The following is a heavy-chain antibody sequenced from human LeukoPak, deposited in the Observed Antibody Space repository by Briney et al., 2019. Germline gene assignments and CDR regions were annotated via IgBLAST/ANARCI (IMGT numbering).Heavy chain of an antibody. V-gene: IGHV4-61*02. Sequence: SQTLSLTCTVSGGSISSGSYYWSWIRQPAGKGLEWIGRIYTSGSTNYNPSLKSRVTISVDTSKNQFSLKLSSVTAADTAVYYCTSLTPGGHDAFDIWGQGTMVTASS. CDR3: TSLTPGGHDAFDI. CDR2: IYTSGST. CDR1: GGSISSGSYY. J-gene: IGHJ3*02. D-gene: IGHD2-2*01.